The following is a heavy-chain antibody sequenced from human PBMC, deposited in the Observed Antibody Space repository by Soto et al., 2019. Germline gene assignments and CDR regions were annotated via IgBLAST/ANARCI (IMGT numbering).Heavy chain of an antibody. D-gene: IGHD3-10*01. CDR1: GYIFTSYY. CDR3: ARHRGSGLDY. V-gene: IGHV1-46*01. CDR2: FNPSAGST. Sequence: QVQLIQSGAEVKKPGASVKVSCKASGYIFTSYYIHWVRQAPGQGLEWIGLFNPSAGSTSYAQKFQVRGTMTGDTSTSTVYVEVNSLRSEDTAVYYCARHRGSGLDYWGQGTLVTVSS. J-gene: IGHJ4*02.